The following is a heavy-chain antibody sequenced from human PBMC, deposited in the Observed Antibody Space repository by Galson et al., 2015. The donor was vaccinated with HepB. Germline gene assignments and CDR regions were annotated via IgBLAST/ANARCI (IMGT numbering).Heavy chain of an antibody. CDR2: MYPGDSDI. D-gene: IGHD2-8*02. CDR1: GSSFTTYW. CDR3: ARQGVLVWPYDAFDI. Sequence: QSGAEVKKPGESLKISCRVSGSSFTTYWIGWVRQMPGKGLEWMGIMYPGDSDIRYSPSFQGQVTISADKSISTAYLQWSSLKASDTAMYYCARQGVLVWPYDAFDIWGQGTMVTVSS. V-gene: IGHV5-51*01. J-gene: IGHJ3*02.